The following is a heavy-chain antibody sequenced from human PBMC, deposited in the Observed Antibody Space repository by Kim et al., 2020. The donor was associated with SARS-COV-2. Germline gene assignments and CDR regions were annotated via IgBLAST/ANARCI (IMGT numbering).Heavy chain of an antibody. CDR1: GGSISSYY. V-gene: IGHV4-59*01. CDR3: ARGVSYYYDSSPFDY. D-gene: IGHD3-22*01. J-gene: IGHJ4*02. CDR2: TYYSGST. Sequence: SETLSLTCTVSGGSISSYYWSWIRQPPGKGLEWIGYTYYSGSTNYNPSLKSRVTISVDTSKNQFSLKLSSVTAADTAVYYCARGVSYYYDSSPFDYWGQGTLVTVSS.